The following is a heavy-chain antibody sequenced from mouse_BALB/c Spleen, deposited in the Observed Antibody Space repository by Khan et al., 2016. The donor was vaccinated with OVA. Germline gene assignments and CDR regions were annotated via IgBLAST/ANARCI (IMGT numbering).Heavy chain of an antibody. CDR2: ISSGGTH. J-gene: IGHJ2*01. V-gene: IGHV5-6-5*01. CDR3: TREAYSYEEYYLDD. Sequence: EVELVESGGGLVKPGGSLKLSCAASGFTFSSYVMSWVRQTPEKRLAWVASISSGGTHYYPDSVKGRFTISRDTAMNIRDLRKSSLRSEDTAMYYCTREAYSYEEYYLDDWGQGTTLKVAS. CDR1: GFTFSSYV. D-gene: IGHD2-12*01.